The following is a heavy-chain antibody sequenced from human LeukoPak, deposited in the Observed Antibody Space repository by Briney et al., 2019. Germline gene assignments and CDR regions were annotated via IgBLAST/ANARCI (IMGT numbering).Heavy chain of an antibody. Sequence: GGSLRLSCAVSGITLSNYGMTWVRQAPGKGLEWVAGISDSGGRTNYADSVKGRFTISRDNPKNTLYLQMNSLRAEDTAVYFCAKRGVVIRVILVGFHKEAYYFDSWGQGALVTVSS. CDR1: GITLSNYG. CDR2: ISDSGGRT. CDR3: AKRGVVIRVILVGFHKEAYYFDS. J-gene: IGHJ4*02. V-gene: IGHV3-23*01. D-gene: IGHD3-22*01.